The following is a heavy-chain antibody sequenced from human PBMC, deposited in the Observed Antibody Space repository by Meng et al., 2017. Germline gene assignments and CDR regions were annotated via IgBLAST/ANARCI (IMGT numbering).Heavy chain of an antibody. J-gene: IGHJ4*02. Sequence: GESLKISCAASGFTFSSYWMSWVRQAPGKGLEWVANIKQDGSEKYYADSVKGRFTISRDNAKNSLYLQMNSLRAEDTAVYYCARDQWMYGDYAYCFDYWGQGTLVTVSS. CDR1: GFTFSSYW. CDR2: IKQDGSEK. D-gene: IGHD4-17*01. V-gene: IGHV3-7*01. CDR3: ARDQWMYGDYAYCFDY.